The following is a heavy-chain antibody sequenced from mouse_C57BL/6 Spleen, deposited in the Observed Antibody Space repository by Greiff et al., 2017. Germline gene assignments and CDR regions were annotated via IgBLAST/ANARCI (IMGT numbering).Heavy chain of an antibody. J-gene: IGHJ1*03. V-gene: IGHV1-82*01. CDR3: ARMVSLDV. CDR2: FYPGDGDT. Sequence: QVKLQQSGPELVKPGASVKISCKASGYAFSSSWMNWVKQRHGKGLEWIGRFYPGDGDTKYNGKFKGKATLTADKSSSAAYMQLRSLTAEDSAVCFCARMVSLDVWGTGTTVTVSS. CDR1: GYAFSSSW. D-gene: IGHD1-1*02.